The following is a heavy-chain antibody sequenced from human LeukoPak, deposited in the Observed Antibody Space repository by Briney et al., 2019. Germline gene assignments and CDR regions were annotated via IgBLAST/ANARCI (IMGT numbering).Heavy chain of an antibody. CDR2: MNPNSGNT. V-gene: IGHV1-8*01. J-gene: IGHJ6*03. Sequence: ASVKVSCKASGYTFTSYDINWVRQATGQGLEWMGWMNPNSGNTGYAQKFQGRVTMTRNTSISTAYMELSSLRSEDTAVYYGARADVPDYYYYMDVWGKGTTVTVSS. CDR1: GYTFTSYD. CDR3: ARADVPDYYYYMDV.